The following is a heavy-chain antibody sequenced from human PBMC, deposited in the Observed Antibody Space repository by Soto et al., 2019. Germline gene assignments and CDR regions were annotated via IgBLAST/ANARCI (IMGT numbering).Heavy chain of an antibody. CDR1: GGTFSSYA. CDR2: IIPIFGTA. Sequence: QVQLVQSGAEVKKPGSSVKVSCKASGGTFSSYAISWVRQAPGQGLEWMGGIIPIFGTANYAQKFQGRVTITADESTSTAYMELSSLRSEDTAVYYCARDKERAYYYDSSGYYPDAFDIWGQGTMVTDSS. D-gene: IGHD3-22*01. V-gene: IGHV1-69*01. CDR3: ARDKERAYYYDSSGYYPDAFDI. J-gene: IGHJ3*02.